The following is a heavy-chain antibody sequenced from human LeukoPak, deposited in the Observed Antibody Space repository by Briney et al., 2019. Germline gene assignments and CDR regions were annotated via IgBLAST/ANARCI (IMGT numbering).Heavy chain of an antibody. D-gene: IGHD2-8*02. CDR3: ARDSRCGSGCTADGMYGWYEDTMDV. Sequence: SETLSLTCSVAGDSISSYYWSWIRRPPGKGLEWLGHINDRGSTDYNSSLEGRVTISVDTFNNRFSLKLTSVVAADAAFYYCARDSRCGSGCTADGMYGWYEDTMDVWGRGITVIVSS. CDR1: GDSISSYY. CDR2: INDRGST. J-gene: IGHJ6*02. V-gene: IGHV4-59*01.